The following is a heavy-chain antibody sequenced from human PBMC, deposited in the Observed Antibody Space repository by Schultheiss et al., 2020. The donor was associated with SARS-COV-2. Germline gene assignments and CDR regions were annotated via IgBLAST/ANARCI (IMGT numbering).Heavy chain of an antibody. CDR1: GGSISSGDYY. CDR3: ARDQESDTAMAMGFWFDP. V-gene: IGHV4-30-4*01. D-gene: IGHD5-18*01. Sequence: SETLSLTCTVSGGSISSGDYYWSWIRQPPGKGLEWIGEIYHSGSTNYNPSLKSRVTISVDTSKNQFSLKLSSVTAADTAVYYCARDQESDTAMAMGFWFDPWGQGTLVTVSS. CDR2: IYHSGST. J-gene: IGHJ5*02.